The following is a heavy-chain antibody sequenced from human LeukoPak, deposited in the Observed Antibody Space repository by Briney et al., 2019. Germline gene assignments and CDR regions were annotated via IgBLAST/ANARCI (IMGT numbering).Heavy chain of an antibody. CDR1: GFTFSSYT. CDR3: AREMLRYCSTISCYFMDV. CDR2: ISYDGSNK. V-gene: IGHV3-30-3*01. Sequence: GGSLRLSCADSGFTFSSYTMHWVRQAPGKGLEWVAVISYDGSNKYYADSVKGRFTISRDNSKNTLYLQMNSLRAEDTAVYYCAREMLRYCSTISCYFMDVWGKGTTVTVSS. J-gene: IGHJ6*03. D-gene: IGHD2-2*01.